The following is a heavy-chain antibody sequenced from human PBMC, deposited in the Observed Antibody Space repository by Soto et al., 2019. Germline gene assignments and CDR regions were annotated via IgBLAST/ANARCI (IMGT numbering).Heavy chain of an antibody. CDR1: GGSISSSSYY. J-gene: IGHJ1*01. CDR2: IYYSGST. D-gene: IGHD1-26*01. V-gene: IGHV4-39*01. CDR3: ARHESEGIVGFSFQH. Sequence: QLQLQESGPGLVKPSETLSLTCTVSGGSISSSSYYWGWIRQPPGKGLEWIGSIYYSGSTYYNPSLKSRVTISVDTSKNQFSLKLSSVTAADTAVYYCARHESEGIVGFSFQHWGQGTLVTVSS.